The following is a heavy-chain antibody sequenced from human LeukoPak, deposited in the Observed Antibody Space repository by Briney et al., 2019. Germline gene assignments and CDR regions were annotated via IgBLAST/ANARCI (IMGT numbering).Heavy chain of an antibody. V-gene: IGHV3-43D*03. CDR2: ISWDGGST. Sequence: PGGSLRLSCAASGFTFDDYAMHWVRHAPGKGLEWVSVISWDGGSTYYADSVKGRFTISRDNSKNSLYLQMNSLRAEDTALYYCAKGLRGLGAAVFDYWGQGTLVTVSS. CDR3: AKGLRGLGAAVFDY. D-gene: IGHD1-26*01. J-gene: IGHJ4*02. CDR1: GFTFDDYA.